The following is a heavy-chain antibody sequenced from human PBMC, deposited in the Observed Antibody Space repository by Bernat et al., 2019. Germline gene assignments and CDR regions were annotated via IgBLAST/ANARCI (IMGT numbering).Heavy chain of an antibody. CDR2: IWYDGSNK. Sequence: QVQLVESGGGVVQPGRSLRLSCAASGFTFSSYGMHWVRQAPGKGLEWVAVIWYDGSNKYYADSVKGRFTISRDNSKNTLYLQMNSLRAEDTAVYYCAKDVVYDYVWGSAFDYWGQGTLVTVSS. J-gene: IGHJ4*02. CDR3: AKDVVYDYVWGSAFDY. D-gene: IGHD3-16*01. CDR1: GFTFSSYG. V-gene: IGHV3-33*06.